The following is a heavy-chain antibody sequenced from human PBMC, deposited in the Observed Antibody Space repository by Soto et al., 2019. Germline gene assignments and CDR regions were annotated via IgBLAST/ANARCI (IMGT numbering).Heavy chain of an antibody. Sequence: LRLSCAASGFTVSSNYMSWVRQAPGKGLEWVSVIYSGGSTYYADSVRGRFTISRDNSKNTLYLQMNSLRAEDTAVYYCATYSGNYERYGVYYGMDVWGQGTTVTVSS. D-gene: IGHD1-26*01. J-gene: IGHJ6*02. CDR3: ATYSGNYERYGVYYGMDV. CDR2: IYSGGST. CDR1: GFTVSSNY. V-gene: IGHV3-53*01.